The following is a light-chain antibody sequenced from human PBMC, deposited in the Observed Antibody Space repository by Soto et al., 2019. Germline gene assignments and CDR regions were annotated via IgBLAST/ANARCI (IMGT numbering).Light chain of an antibody. V-gene: IGKV3-11*01. CDR3: QHFDSSSYT. CDR1: QSVGNS. J-gene: IGKJ2*01. Sequence: EIVLTQSPATLSLSPGERATLSCRASQSVGNSLLWYQQKPGQAPRLLMYDASIRATGIPARFSGSGSGADFTLTISRLEPEDFALFYCQHFDSSSYTFGQGTKLEI. CDR2: DAS.